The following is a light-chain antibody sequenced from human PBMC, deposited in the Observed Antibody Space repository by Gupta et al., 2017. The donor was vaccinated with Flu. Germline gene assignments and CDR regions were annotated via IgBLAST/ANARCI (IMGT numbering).Light chain of an antibody. CDR1: QRISNY. Sequence: VGDRVTITCRASQRISNYLDWFQQKPGKAPKVLIYAASRGQSGVPSRFSGSGSGTDFTLTISRRQPEDFATYYCQQRDSTPFTFGGGTKVEI. V-gene: IGKV1-39*01. CDR2: AAS. J-gene: IGKJ4*01. CDR3: QQRDSTPFT.